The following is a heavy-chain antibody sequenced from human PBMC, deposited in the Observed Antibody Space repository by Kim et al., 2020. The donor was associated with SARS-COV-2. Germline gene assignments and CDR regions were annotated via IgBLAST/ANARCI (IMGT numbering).Heavy chain of an antibody. V-gene: IGHV3-7*03. CDR2: IKQDGSEK. CDR1: GFTFSSYW. Sequence: GGSLRLSCAASGFTFSSYWMSWVRQAPGKGLEWVANIKQDGSEKYYVDSVKGRFTISRDNAKNSLYLQMNSLRAEDTAVYYCARDLLRYSYGSGYYYYYGMDVWGQGTTVTVSS. J-gene: IGHJ6*02. CDR3: ARDLLRYSYGSGYYYYYGMDV. D-gene: IGHD5-18*01.